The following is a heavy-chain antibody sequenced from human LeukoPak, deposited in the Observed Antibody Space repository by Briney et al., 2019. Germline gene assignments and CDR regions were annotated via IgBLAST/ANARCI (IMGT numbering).Heavy chain of an antibody. Sequence: GGSLRLSCAASGFTFSSYAMSWVRRAPGKGLEWVSTINDSGGSTYYADSVKGRFTISRDNSKNTLYLQMSSLRADDTAVYYCAKSTSYYFGSGSYSYGFDYWGQGTLVTVSS. J-gene: IGHJ4*02. CDR3: AKSTSYYFGSGSYSYGFDY. D-gene: IGHD3-10*01. CDR2: INDSGGST. V-gene: IGHV3-23*01. CDR1: GFTFSSYA.